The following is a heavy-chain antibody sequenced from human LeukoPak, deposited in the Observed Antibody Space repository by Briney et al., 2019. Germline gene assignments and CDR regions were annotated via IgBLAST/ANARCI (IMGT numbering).Heavy chain of an antibody. CDR1: GGSINSYS. J-gene: IGHJ4*02. Sequence: SEALSLTCTVSGGSINSYSWTWIRQPPGKGLEWIGFVYYSGSTNCNPSLKSRVTISVDTSKTQFSLKLSSVTAADTAVYYCARGRRYLDYWGQGTLVTVSS. CDR2: VYYSGST. CDR3: ARGRRYLDY. V-gene: IGHV4-59*01.